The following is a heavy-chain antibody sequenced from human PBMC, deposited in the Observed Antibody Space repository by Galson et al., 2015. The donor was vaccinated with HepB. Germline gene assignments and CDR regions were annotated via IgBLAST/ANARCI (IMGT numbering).Heavy chain of an antibody. D-gene: IGHD3-9*01. Sequence: SVKVSCKASGYTFTSYGISWVRQAPGQGLEWMGWISAYNGNTNYAQKLQGRVTMTTDTSTSTAYMELRSLRSDDTAVYYCARDVRYFDWLFIDYWGQGTLVTVSS. CDR1: GYTFTSYG. V-gene: IGHV1-18*04. J-gene: IGHJ4*02. CDR2: ISAYNGNT. CDR3: ARDVRYFDWLFIDY.